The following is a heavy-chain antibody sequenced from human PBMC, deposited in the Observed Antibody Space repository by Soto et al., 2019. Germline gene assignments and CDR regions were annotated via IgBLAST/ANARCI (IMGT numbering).Heavy chain of an antibody. D-gene: IGHD1-26*01. CDR2: ISSSSTAI. V-gene: IGHV3-21*01. CDR3: ARSYSGTYGFFGP. J-gene: IGHJ5*02. CDR1: GFSFSSYS. Sequence: GSLRISCEASGFSFSSYSMNWVRQAPGKGLEWVSSISSSSTAIFYGDSVKGRFIISRDNAENSLYLQMNSLRAEDTAVYYCARSYSGTYGFFGPWGQGTLVTVSS.